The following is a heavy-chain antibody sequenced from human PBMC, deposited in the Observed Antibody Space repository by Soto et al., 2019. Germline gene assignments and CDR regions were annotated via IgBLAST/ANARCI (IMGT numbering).Heavy chain of an antibody. V-gene: IGHV1-69*13. CDR2: LIPILGTT. D-gene: IGHD6-19*01. Sequence: SVKVSCKASGGTFSSDAVSWVRQAPGQGLEWMGGLIPILGTTHYAQKFQGRVTITADESTNTAYMELSSLRSDDTAVYYCARASGYVSGWYHDYWGPGTRVTVSS. CDR1: GGTFSSDA. CDR3: ARASGYVSGWYHDY. J-gene: IGHJ4*02.